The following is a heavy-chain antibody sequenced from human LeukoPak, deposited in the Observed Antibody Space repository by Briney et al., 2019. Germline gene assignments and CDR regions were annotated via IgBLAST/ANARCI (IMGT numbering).Heavy chain of an antibody. J-gene: IGHJ4*02. CDR3: AKAYYDSSGSIDY. CDR1: GFTFDDYA. CDR2: ISWNSGSI. V-gene: IGHV3-9*01. D-gene: IGHD3-22*01. Sequence: PGRSLRLSCAASGFTFDDYAMHWVRQAPGKGLEWVSGISWNSGSIGYADSVKGRFTISRDNAKNSLYLQMNSLRAEDTALYYCAKAYYDSSGSIDYGGQGTLVTVPS.